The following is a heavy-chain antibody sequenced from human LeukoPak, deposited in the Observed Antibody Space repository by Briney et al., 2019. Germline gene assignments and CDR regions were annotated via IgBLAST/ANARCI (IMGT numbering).Heavy chain of an antibody. J-gene: IGHJ4*02. CDR1: GYTFTSYY. V-gene: IGHV1-46*03. CDR2: INPSGCST. CDR3: AIDQGTALRFDC. D-gene: IGHD3-3*01. Sequence: ASVKVSCKASGYTFTSYYMHWVRQASGHGLEWMGIINPSGCSTSYAEKFQGRVTMTRDTSTSTVYMELSSLRSEDTAVYYCAIDQGTALRFDCWGQGTLVTVSS.